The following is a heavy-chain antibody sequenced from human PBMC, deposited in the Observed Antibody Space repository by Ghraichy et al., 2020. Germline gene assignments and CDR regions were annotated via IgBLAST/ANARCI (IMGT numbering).Heavy chain of an antibody. D-gene: IGHD6-19*01. Sequence: GSLRLSCAASGFTFSSYAMSWVRQAPGKGLEWIGSIDYSGNTYDNPSLKSRVTMSVDTSNNQFSLRLTSVTAADTAVYYCARLRSILAGYDAFDIWGQGTMVTVS. CDR2: IDYSGNT. V-gene: IGHV4-39*01. CDR1: GFTFSSYA. CDR3: ARLRSILAGYDAFDI. J-gene: IGHJ3*02.